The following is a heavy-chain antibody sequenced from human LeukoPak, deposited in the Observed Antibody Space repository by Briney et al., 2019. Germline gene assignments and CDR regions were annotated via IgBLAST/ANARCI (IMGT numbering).Heavy chain of an antibody. V-gene: IGHV4-61*02. D-gene: IGHD3-22*01. CDR2: IYTSGST. CDR1: GGSISSGSYY. CDR3: ARDRTYYCDSSGLDY. J-gene: IGHJ4*02. Sequence: SQTLSLTCTVSGGSISSGSYYWSWIRQPAGKGLEWIGRIYTSGSTNYNPSLKSRVTISVDTSKNQFSLKLSSVTAADTAVYYCARDRTYYCDSSGLDYWGQGTLVTVSS.